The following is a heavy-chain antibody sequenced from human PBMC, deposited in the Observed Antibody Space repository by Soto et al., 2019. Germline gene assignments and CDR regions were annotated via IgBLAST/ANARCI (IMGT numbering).Heavy chain of an antibody. D-gene: IGHD3-10*01. CDR1: GGSFSGYY. CDR3: ARESRGGGGSGNYYDY. J-gene: IGHJ4*02. V-gene: IGHV4-34*01. CDR2: INHSGST. Sequence: SETLSLTCAVYGGSFSGYYWSWIRQPPGKGLEWIGDINHSGSTNYNPSLKSRVTISADTSNNQFSLKLSSVTAADTAVYYCARESRGGGGSGNYYDYWGQGALVTVSS.